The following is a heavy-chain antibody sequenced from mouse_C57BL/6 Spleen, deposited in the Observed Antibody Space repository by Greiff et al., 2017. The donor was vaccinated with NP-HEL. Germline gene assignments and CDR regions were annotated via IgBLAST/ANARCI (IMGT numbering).Heavy chain of an antibody. V-gene: IGHV1-26*01. CDR1: GYTFTDYY. Sequence: EVQLQQSGPELVKPGASVKISCKASGYTFTDYYMNWVKQSHGKSLEWIGDINPNNGGTSYNQKFKGKATLTVDKSSSTAYMELRSLTSEDSAVYYCSRRGNIYDCYPWFAYWGQGTLVTVAA. CDR3: SRRGNIYDCYPWFAY. J-gene: IGHJ3*01. CDR2: INPNNGGT. D-gene: IGHD2-3*01.